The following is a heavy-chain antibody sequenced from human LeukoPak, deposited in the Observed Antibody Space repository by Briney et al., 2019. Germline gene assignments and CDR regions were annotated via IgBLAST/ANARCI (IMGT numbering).Heavy chain of an antibody. D-gene: IGHD5-12*01. CDR2: ISSSGGNT. CDR1: GFTFSSYS. Sequence: GGSLRLSCAASGFTFSSYSMSWVRQAPGKGLEWVSSISSSGGNTYYADSVKGRFTISRDNSKNTLSLQMNSLRAEDTAVYYCAKDRPTWPIDYWGQGTLVTVSS. V-gene: IGHV3-23*01. CDR3: AKDRPTWPIDY. J-gene: IGHJ4*02.